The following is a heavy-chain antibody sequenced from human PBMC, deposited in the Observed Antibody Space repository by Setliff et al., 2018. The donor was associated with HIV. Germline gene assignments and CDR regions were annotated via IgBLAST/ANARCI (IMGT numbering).Heavy chain of an antibody. CDR1: GGSISSSSYY. CDR3: ARDLGYCSGGSCYWYY. CDR2: IYYSGST. D-gene: IGHD2-15*01. V-gene: IGHV4-39*07. J-gene: IGHJ4*02. Sequence: SETLSLSCTVSGGSISSSSYYWGWIRQPPGKGLEWIGSIYYSGSTFYNPSLKSRVSISLDMSKNLFSLNLTSVTAADTAVYYCARDLGYCSGGSCYWYYWGQGTLVTVSS.